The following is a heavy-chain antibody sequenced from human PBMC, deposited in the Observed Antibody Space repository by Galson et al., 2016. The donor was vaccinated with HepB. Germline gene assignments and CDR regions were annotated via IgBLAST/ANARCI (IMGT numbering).Heavy chain of an antibody. Sequence: SLRLSCAASGFTFNDYYMSWIRQAPGKGPEWLSYVGSSNSHTGVADSVKGRFTISRDNAKNSLYLQMSYLRAEDTAVYYCARPGGYGGNAFDPWGQGTLVTVSS. V-gene: IGHV3-11*06. J-gene: IGHJ5*02. D-gene: IGHD4-23*01. CDR1: GFTFNDYY. CDR2: VGSSNSHT. CDR3: ARPGGYGGNAFDP.